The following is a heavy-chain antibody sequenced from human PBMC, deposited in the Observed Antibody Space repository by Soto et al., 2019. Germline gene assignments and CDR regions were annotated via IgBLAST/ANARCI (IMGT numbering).Heavy chain of an antibody. CDR2: IYYSGTT. Sequence: SETLSPTCSVSGVSISDSGYYWNWIRQHPGKGLEWLGYIYYSGTTRYNPSLKSRVTISVDTSKNQFSLKLSSVTAADTAVYYCARHPNWNYLFDYWGQGTLVTVSS. D-gene: IGHD1-7*01. CDR3: ARHPNWNYLFDY. CDR1: GVSISDSGYY. V-gene: IGHV4-39*01. J-gene: IGHJ4*02.